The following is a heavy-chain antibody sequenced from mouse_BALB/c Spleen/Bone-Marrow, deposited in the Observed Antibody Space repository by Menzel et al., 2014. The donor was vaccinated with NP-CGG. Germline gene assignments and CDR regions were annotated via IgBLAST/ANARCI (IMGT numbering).Heavy chain of an antibody. D-gene: IGHD2-3*01. Sequence: VQLQQSGAELARPGASVRMSCKASGYSFTSFTMHWLKQRPGQGLEWIAYIVPSSAYSNYNQKFKDKATLTADRSSNTAYMQLSSLTSEDSAVYYCAREGSYVGCSGHFDFWGPGTTLTVSS. CDR1: GYSFTSFT. CDR2: IVPSSAYS. CDR3: AREGSYVGCSGHFDF. J-gene: IGHJ2*01. V-gene: IGHV1-4*01.